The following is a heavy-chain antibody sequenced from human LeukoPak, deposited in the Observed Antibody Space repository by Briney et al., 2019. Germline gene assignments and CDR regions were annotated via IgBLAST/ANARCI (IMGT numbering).Heavy chain of an antibody. CDR3: ARTTGPVGWFDP. CDR2: INHSGST. J-gene: IGHJ5*02. D-gene: IGHD1-14*01. Sequence: SETLSLTCAVYGGSFSGYYWSWIRQPPGKGPEWIGEINHSGSTNYNPSLKSRVTISVDTSKNQFSLKLSSVTAADTAVYYCARTTGPVGWFDPWGQGTLVTVSS. V-gene: IGHV4-34*01. CDR1: GGSFSGYY.